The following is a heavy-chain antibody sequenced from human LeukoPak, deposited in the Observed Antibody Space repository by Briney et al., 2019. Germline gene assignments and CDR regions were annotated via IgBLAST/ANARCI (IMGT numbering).Heavy chain of an antibody. Sequence: PSQTLSLTCTVSGGSLSTYYWSWIRQPPGKGLEWMGYIYYTGSTNYNPSLKSRATMSVDTSKSQFSLKLNSVTAADTAVYYCARASGGYYNNWFDPWSQGTLVTVSS. CDR2: IYYTGST. V-gene: IGHV4-59*01. CDR1: GGSLSTYY. J-gene: IGHJ5*02. CDR3: ARASGGYYNNWFDP. D-gene: IGHD3-22*01.